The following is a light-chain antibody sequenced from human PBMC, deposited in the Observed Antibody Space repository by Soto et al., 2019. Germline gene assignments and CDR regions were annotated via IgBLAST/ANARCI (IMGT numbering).Light chain of an antibody. CDR3: QSYYSDCQGV. CDR2: EDN. Sequence: NFMLTQPHSVSDSPGKTVTISCTGSGGSIASNYVQWYQQRPGSAPTIVIFEDNQRPSGVPDRFSGSIDTSSNSASLTISGLKTEDEADYYCQSYYSDCQGVFGGGTQLTVL. CDR1: GGSIASNY. J-gene: IGLJ3*02. V-gene: IGLV6-57*02.